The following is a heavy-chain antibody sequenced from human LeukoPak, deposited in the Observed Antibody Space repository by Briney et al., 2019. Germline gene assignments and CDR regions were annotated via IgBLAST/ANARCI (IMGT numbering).Heavy chain of an antibody. Sequence: GGSLRLSCAASGFTFSGFAMSWVRRTPGKGLEWVSDISGSGDNTLYADSVKGRFTISRDNPKNTLYLQMNSLRAEDTAVYFCAKRGVVIRVILVGFHKEAYYFDSWGQGALVTVSS. CDR2: ISGSGDNT. D-gene: IGHD3-22*01. CDR1: GFTFSGFA. CDR3: AKRGVVIRVILVGFHKEAYYFDS. V-gene: IGHV3-23*01. J-gene: IGHJ4*02.